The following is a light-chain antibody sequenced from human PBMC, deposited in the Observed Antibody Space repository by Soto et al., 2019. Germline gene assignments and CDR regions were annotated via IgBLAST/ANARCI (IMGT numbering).Light chain of an antibody. Sequence: QSVLTQPPSASGTPGQRVTISCSGSSSNLGSNIVNWYQQVPGTAPKLLIYSNNQPPSGVPDRFSGSKSGTSASLAISGLQSEDEADYYCATWDDSLNGVVFGGGTKLTVL. CDR1: SSNLGSNI. CDR3: ATWDDSLNGVV. V-gene: IGLV1-44*01. J-gene: IGLJ2*01. CDR2: SNN.